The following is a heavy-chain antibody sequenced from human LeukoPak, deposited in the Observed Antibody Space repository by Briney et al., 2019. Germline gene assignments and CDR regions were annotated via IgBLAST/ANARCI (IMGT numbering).Heavy chain of an antibody. D-gene: IGHD5-18*01. J-gene: IGHJ6*03. V-gene: IGHV1-69*06. CDR3: ARGVGYSYGHYYYYYMDV. CDR2: IIPIFGTA. CDR1: GGTFSSYA. Sequence: SVKVSCKASGGTFSSYAISWVRQAPGQGLEWMGGIIPIFGTANYAQKFQGRVTITADKSTSTAYMELSSLRSEDTAVYYCARGVGYSYGHYYYYYMDVWGKGTTVTVSS.